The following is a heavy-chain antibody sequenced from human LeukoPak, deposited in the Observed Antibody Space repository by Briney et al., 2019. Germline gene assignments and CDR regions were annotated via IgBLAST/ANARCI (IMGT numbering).Heavy chain of an antibody. CDR1: GYTFTSYY. V-gene: IGHV1-46*01. Sequence: ASVKVSCKASGYTFTSYYIHWVRQAPGQGLEWMGMINPSRGSTSYAQKFQGGLTMTRDTSTSTVYMELSSLRSDDTAVYYCTRAKRVIFDYWGQGTLVTVSS. D-gene: IGHD1-1*01. CDR3: TRAKRVIFDY. CDR2: INPSRGST. J-gene: IGHJ4*02.